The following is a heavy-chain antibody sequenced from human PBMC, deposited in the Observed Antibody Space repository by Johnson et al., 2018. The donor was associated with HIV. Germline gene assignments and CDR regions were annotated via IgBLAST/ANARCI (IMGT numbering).Heavy chain of an antibody. CDR1: GFTFSSYW. J-gene: IGHJ3*02. Sequence: EMQLVESGGGLVQPGGSLRLSCAASGFTFSSYWMSWVRQAPGKGLEWVANIKQAGSEKYYVDSVKGRFTISRDNAKNSLYLQMHSLRAEDTAVYYCARDRKWVGARSGDAFDIWGQGTMVTVSS. V-gene: IGHV3-7*01. CDR2: IKQAGSEK. D-gene: IGHD2-15*01. CDR3: ARDRKWVGARSGDAFDI.